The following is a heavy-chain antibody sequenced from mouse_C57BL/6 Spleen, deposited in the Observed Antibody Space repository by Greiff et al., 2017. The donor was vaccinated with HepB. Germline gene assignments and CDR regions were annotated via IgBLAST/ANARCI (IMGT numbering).Heavy chain of an antibody. CDR3: ASQTTVVAHWYFDV. D-gene: IGHD1-1*01. Sequence: EVQLVESGGGLVKPGGSLKLSCAASGFTFSSYTMSWVRQTPEKRLEWVATISGGGGNTYYPDSVKGRFTISRDNAKNTLYLQMSSLRSEDTALYYCASQTTVVAHWYFDVWGTGTTVTVSS. J-gene: IGHJ1*03. V-gene: IGHV5-9*01. CDR1: GFTFSSYT. CDR2: ISGGGGNT.